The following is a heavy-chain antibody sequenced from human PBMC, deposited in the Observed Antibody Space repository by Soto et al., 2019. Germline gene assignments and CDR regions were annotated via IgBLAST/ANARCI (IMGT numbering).Heavy chain of an antibody. V-gene: IGHV3-33*01. CDR1: GFTFSSYG. D-gene: IGHD2-15*01. CDR2: IGYDGSNK. CDR3: AREGSRGFDY. J-gene: IGHJ4*02. Sequence: QVQLVESGGGVVQPGRSLRLSCAASGFTFSSYGMHWVRQAPGKGLEWVAVIGYDGSNKYYADSVKGRFTISRDNSKNTLYMKMNSLRAEDTAGYYCAREGSRGFDYWGQGTLVTVSS.